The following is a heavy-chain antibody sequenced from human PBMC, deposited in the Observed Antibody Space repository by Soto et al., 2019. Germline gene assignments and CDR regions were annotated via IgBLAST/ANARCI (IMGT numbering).Heavy chain of an antibody. J-gene: IGHJ6*02. V-gene: IGHV3-30*18. CDR2: ISYDGSNK. CDR1: GFTFSSYG. CDR3: AKDNQNSRGWIGGGMDV. Sequence: PGGSLRLSCAASGFTFSSYGMHWVRQAPGKGLERVAVISYDGSNKYYADSVKGRFTISRDNSKNTLYLQMNSLRAEDTAVYYCAKDNQNSRGWIGGGMDVWGQGTTVTVSS. D-gene: IGHD6-19*01.